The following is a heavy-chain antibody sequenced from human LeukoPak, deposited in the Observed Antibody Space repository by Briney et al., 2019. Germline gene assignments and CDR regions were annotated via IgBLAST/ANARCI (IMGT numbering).Heavy chain of an antibody. CDR2: IWYDGGNK. V-gene: IGHV3-33*06. D-gene: IGHD6-13*01. Sequence: GGSLRLSCAASGFTFSSYGMHWVRQAPGKGLEWVAVIWYDGGNKYHADSVKGRFTISRDSSKNTLYLQLNSLRAEDTAVYYCAKELWYSSPVMHWGQGTLVTVSS. CDR3: AKELWYSSPVMH. CDR1: GFTFSSYG. J-gene: IGHJ1*01.